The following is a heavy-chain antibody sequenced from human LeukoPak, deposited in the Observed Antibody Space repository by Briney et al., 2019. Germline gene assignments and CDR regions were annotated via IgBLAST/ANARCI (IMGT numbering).Heavy chain of an antibody. CDR3: ARHEPPGARRHLDY. Sequence: PSKTLSLTCNVSGGSISSSYWSWIRQPPGKGLEWVGYIYNTGTTNYNPSLNSRVTISVDTSKNQLSLRLSSVTAADTAVYYCARHEPPGARRHLDYWGQGTLVTVSS. D-gene: IGHD1-14*01. J-gene: IGHJ4*02. CDR2: IYNTGTT. CDR1: GGSISSSY. V-gene: IGHV4-59*08.